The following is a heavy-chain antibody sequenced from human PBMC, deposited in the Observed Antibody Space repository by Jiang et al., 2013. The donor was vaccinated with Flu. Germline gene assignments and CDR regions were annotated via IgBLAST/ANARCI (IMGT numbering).Heavy chain of an antibody. D-gene: IGHD6-19*01. J-gene: IGHJ5*02. V-gene: IGHV5-51*01. CDR1: GYRFEYYW. CDR3: ARESAGPLHLKVSGTDPYFDL. Sequence: GAEVKKPGESLTISCEGFGYRFEYYWIGWVRQTPGKGLEWMGIIYPDDSDTKYSPHFEGQVSISADKSLNTVSLHWNSLRASDTAKYYCARESAGPLHLKVSGTDPYFDLWGQGTLITVSS. CDR2: IYPDDSDT.